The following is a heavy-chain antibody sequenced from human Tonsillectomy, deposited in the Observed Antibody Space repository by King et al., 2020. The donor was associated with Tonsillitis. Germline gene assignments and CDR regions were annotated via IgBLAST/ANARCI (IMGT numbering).Heavy chain of an antibody. V-gene: IGHV3-9*01. CDR2: ISWNSGSI. CDR1: GFTFDDYA. Sequence: QLVQSGGGLVQPGRSLRLSCAASGFTFDDYAMHWVRQAPGKGLEWVSGISWNSGSIGYADSVKGRFTISRDNAKNSLYLQMNSLRAEDTALYYCAKAGDYYNDYWYFDIWGRGTLVTVSS. D-gene: IGHD3-22*01. J-gene: IGHJ2*01. CDR3: AKAGDYYNDYWYFDI.